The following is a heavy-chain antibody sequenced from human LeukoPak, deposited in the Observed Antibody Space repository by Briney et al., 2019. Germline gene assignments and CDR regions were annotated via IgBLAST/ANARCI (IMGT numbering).Heavy chain of an antibody. CDR3: ARDLPHTEYGSGSYYPNPFDY. D-gene: IGHD3-10*01. CDR2: IYYSGST. J-gene: IGHJ4*02. V-gene: IGHV4-38-2*02. CDR1: GYSISSGYY. Sequence: PSEALSLTCTVSGYSISSGYYWGWIRQPPGKGLEWIGSIYYSGSTYYNPSLKSRVTISVDTSKNQFSLKLSSVTAADTAVYYCARDLPHTEYGSGSYYPNPFDYWGQGTLVTVSS.